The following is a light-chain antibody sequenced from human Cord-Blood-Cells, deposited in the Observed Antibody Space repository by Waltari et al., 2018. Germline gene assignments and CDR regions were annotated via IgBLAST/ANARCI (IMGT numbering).Light chain of an antibody. V-gene: IGKV3-20*01. J-gene: IGKJ1*01. CDR1: QRVSSSY. CDR2: GAS. CDR3: QQYGSSRT. Sequence: IVLPQSPGTLSLSPGERATLSCRASQRVSSSYLAWYQQKPGQAPRLLIYGASSRATGIPDRFSGSGSGTDFTLTISRLEPEDFAVYYCQQYGSSRTFGQGTKVEIK.